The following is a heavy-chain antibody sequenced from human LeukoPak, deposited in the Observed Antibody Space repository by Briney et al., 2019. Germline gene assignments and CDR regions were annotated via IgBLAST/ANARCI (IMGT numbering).Heavy chain of an antibody. CDR2: ISSSGSTI. D-gene: IGHD2-21*01. CDR3: PSGRCKASEIPLAY. J-gene: IGHJ4*02. CDR1: GFTFSYYY. V-gene: IGHV3-11*01. Sequence: GWSLRLSCAASGFTFSYYYMSWIRQAPWKGLDGVSYISSSGSTIYYAGSVKGRFTIPRHNAKNPLYLQMNSPRAQPKAVYHCPSGRCKASEIPLAYWGQGPLVTVSS.